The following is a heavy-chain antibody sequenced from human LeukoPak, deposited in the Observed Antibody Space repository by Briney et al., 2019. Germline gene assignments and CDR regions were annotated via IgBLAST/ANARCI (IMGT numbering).Heavy chain of an antibody. D-gene: IGHD3-22*01. CDR1: GGSIGSYY. Sequence: ASETLSLTCTVSGGSIGSYYWSWIRQPAGKGLEWIGRIYTSGSTNYNPSLKSRVTMSVDTSKNQLSLKLSSVTAADTAVYYCARVGVNDYDSSGSFDYWGQGTLVTVSS. CDR3: ARVGVNDYDSSGSFDY. V-gene: IGHV4-4*07. J-gene: IGHJ4*02. CDR2: IYTSGST.